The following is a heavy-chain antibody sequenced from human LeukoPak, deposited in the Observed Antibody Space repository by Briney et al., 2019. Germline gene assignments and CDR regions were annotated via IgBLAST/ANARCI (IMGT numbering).Heavy chain of an antibody. CDR3: ARDLPGSGWYVHYYYYGMDV. D-gene: IGHD6-19*01. J-gene: IGHJ6*02. V-gene: IGHV1-2*02. CDR1: GYTFTGYY. CDR2: INPNSGGT. Sequence: ASVEVSCKASGYTFTGYYMHWVRQAPGQGLEWMGWINPNSGGTNYAQKFQGRVTMTRDTSISTAYMGLSRLRSDDTAVYYCARDLPGSGWYVHYYYYGMDVWGQGTTVTVSS.